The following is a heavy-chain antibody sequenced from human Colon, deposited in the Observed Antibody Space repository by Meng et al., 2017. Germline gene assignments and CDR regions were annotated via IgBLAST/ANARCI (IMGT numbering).Heavy chain of an antibody. J-gene: IGHJ4*02. V-gene: IGHV3-7*01. Sequence: GESLKISCEDSGFTFSRNWMTWVRQAPGKGLEWVANINQDGSVRNYVDSVKGRFTISRENAANSSYLQMISLRAEDTAVYYCARDSHYSTFDYWGQGTLVTVSS. CDR1: GFTFSRNW. D-gene: IGHD4-11*01. CDR3: ARDSHYSTFDY. CDR2: INQDGSVR.